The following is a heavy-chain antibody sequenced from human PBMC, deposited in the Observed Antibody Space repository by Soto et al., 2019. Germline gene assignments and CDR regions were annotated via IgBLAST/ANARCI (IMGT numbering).Heavy chain of an antibody. Sequence: ASVKVSCKASGGTFSSYAISWVRQAPGQGLEWMGGIIPIFGTANYAQKFQGRVTITADESTSTAYMELSSLRSEDTAVYYCARERKYSGTYLSHARSAFDIWGQGTMVTVSS. CDR2: IIPIFGTA. V-gene: IGHV1-69*13. CDR1: GGTFSSYA. CDR3: ARERKYSGTYLSHARSAFDI. J-gene: IGHJ3*02. D-gene: IGHD1-26*01.